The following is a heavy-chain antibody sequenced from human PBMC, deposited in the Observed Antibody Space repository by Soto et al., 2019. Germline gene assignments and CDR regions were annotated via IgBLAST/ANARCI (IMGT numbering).Heavy chain of an antibody. CDR1: GFTFSDYY. CDR2: ISSSGSTI. D-gene: IGHD6-19*01. CDR3: ARDYQGFYGSGWYNWFDP. V-gene: IGHV3-11*01. Sequence: PGGSLRLSCAASGFTFSDYYMSWIRQAPGKGLEWVSYISSSGSTIYYADSVKGRFTISRDNAKNSLYLQMNSLRAEDTAVYYCARDYQGFYGSGWYNWFDPWGQGTLVTVSS. J-gene: IGHJ5*02.